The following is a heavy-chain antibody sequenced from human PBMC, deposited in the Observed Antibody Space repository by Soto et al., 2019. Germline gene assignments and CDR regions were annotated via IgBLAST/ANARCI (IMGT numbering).Heavy chain of an antibody. CDR3: ARSGSGSGWF. CDR2: IYYSGST. CDR1: GGSVRSGRYY. V-gene: IGHV4-61*01. Sequence: PSETLSLTCTVPGGSVRSGRYYWSWIRHPPGKGLEWIGYIYYSGSTKYNPSLKRRVTISVDTSKNQFSLKLPSMTAAETAVYYCARSGSGSGWFGGRGTLVTVS. D-gene: IGHD6-19*01. J-gene: IGHJ4*02.